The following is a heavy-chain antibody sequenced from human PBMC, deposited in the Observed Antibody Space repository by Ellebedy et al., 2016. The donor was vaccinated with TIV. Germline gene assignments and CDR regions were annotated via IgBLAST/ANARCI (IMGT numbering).Heavy chain of an antibody. CDR3: ASGHRGISFGI. J-gene: IGHJ3*02. V-gene: IGHV3-21*04. CDR2: IFGSGRGI. Sequence: PGGSLSLSCAASGFSFSTYSMNWVRQAPGKGLEWVSGIFGSGRGINYADSVKGRFTISRDNAKNSLYLQMNSLRAEDAAVYYCASGHRGISFGIWGQGTMVTVSS. CDR1: GFSFSTYS. D-gene: IGHD3-16*01.